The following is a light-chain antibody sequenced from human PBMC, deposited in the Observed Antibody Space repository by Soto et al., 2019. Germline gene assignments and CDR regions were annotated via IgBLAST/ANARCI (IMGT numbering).Light chain of an antibody. Sequence: DIQMTQSPSTLSASVGDRVTITCRASQSINNWLAWYQQKSGKAPKLLIYDVSILESGVPSRFSGSGSGTEFTLTISSLQPDDSATYYCQQYNTFWTFGQGTKVEIK. CDR1: QSINNW. V-gene: IGKV1-5*01. J-gene: IGKJ1*01. CDR3: QQYNTFWT. CDR2: DVS.